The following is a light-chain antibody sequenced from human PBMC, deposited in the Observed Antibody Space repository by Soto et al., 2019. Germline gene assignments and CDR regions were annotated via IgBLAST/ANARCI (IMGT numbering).Light chain of an antibody. CDR2: GAS. CDR3: KQCGSSPQT. Sequence: DIVLAQSPGTLSLSPGERATLSCRASQTVSSNYLAWYQQKFGQAPRLLIYGASSRATGIPDRFSGSGSGTDFTLTISRLEPEDFAVYYCKQCGSSPQTLGQGTPVEIK. V-gene: IGKV3-20*01. J-gene: IGKJ5*01. CDR1: QTVSSNY.